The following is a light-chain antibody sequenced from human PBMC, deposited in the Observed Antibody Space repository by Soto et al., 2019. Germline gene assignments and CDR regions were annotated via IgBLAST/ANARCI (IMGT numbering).Light chain of an antibody. V-gene: IGLV1-51*01. J-gene: IGLJ2*01. Sequence: QSVLTQPPSVSAPPGQKVTISCSGRSSNIGNNYVFWYQQLPGTAPKLLIYDNYKLPSGIPDRFSGSKSGTSATLGITGLQTGDEADYYCATWDRSLSVGVFGGGTKLTVL. CDR2: DNY. CDR3: ATWDRSLSVGV. CDR1: SSNIGNNY.